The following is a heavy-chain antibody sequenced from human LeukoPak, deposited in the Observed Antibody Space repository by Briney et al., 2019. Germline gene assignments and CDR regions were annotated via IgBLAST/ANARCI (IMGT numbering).Heavy chain of an antibody. V-gene: IGHV3-48*03. CDR3: AELGITMIGGV. Sequence: GGSLRLSCVVSGFTFSSYAMSWVRQAPGKGLEWVSGISSSGSTIYYADSVKGRFTISRDNAKNSLYLQMNSLRAEDTAVYYCAELGITMIGGVWGKGTTVTISS. D-gene: IGHD3-10*02. CDR2: ISSSGSTI. J-gene: IGHJ6*04. CDR1: GFTFSSYA.